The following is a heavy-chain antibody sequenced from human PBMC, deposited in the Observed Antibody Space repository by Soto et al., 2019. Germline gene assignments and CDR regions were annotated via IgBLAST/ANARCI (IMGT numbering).Heavy chain of an antibody. CDR3: ARDIAYCSGGSCYSAVDY. J-gene: IGHJ4*02. Sequence: PGGSLRLSCAACGFTFSDYYMSWIRQAPGKGLEWVSYISSSGSTIYYADSVKGRFTISRDNAKNSLYLQMNSLRAEDTAVYYCARDIAYCSGGSCYSAVDYWGQGTLVTVSS. V-gene: IGHV3-11*01. D-gene: IGHD2-15*01. CDR2: ISSSGSTI. CDR1: GFTFSDYY.